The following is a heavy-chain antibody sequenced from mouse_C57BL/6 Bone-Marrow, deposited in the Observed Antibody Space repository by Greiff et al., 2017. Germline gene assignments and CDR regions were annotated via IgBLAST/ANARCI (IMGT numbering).Heavy chain of an antibody. CDR2: IHPNSGST. J-gene: IGHJ3*01. CDR3: ARGETGTYFAY. D-gene: IGHD4-1*01. Sequence: VQLQQPGAELVKPGASVKLSCKASGYTFTSSWMHWVQQRPGQGLEWIGMIHPNSGSTNYNEKFKSKATLTVDKSSSTAYMQLSSLTSEDSAVYYCARGETGTYFAYWGQGTLVTVSA. V-gene: IGHV1-64*01. CDR1: GYTFTSSW.